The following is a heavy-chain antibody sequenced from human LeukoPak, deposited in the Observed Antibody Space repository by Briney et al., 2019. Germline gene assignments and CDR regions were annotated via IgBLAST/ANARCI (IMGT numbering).Heavy chain of an antibody. D-gene: IGHD3-10*01. CDR2: IYNSGTT. CDR3: ARRRELLRSNWYFDL. CDR1: GASISGYY. Sequence: SETLSLTCTVSGASISGYYWSWIRQPPGKGLEWIGYIYNSGTTIYNPSLKSRLTISADTSKNQFSLKLNSVTAADTAAYYCARRRELLRSNWYFDLWGRGTLVTVSS. J-gene: IGHJ2*01. V-gene: IGHV4-59*08.